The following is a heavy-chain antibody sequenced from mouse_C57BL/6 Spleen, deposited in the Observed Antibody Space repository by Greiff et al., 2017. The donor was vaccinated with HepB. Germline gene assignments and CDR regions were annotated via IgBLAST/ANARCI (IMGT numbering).Heavy chain of an antibody. V-gene: IGHV1-69*01. Sequence: QVQLQQPGAELVMPGASVKLSCKASGYTFTSYWMHWVKQRPGQGLEWIGEIDPSDSYTNYNQKFKGKSTLTVDKSSSTAYMQLSSLTSEDSAVYYCARTSYYSNLFAYWGQGTLVTVSA. J-gene: IGHJ3*01. D-gene: IGHD2-5*01. CDR2: IDPSDSYT. CDR1: GYTFTSYW. CDR3: ARTSYYSNLFAY.